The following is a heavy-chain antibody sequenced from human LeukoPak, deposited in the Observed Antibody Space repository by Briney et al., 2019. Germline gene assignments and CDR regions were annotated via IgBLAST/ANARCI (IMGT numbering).Heavy chain of an antibody. Sequence: PGGSLRLSCAASGFTFSSYGMHWVRQAPGKGLEWVAFIRYDGSNKYYADSVKGRFTISRDNSKNTLYLQMNSLRAEDTAVYYCAKKGDSSGYYYDYWGQGTLVTVSS. CDR1: GFTFSSYG. CDR3: AKKGDSSGYYYDY. V-gene: IGHV3-30*02. D-gene: IGHD3-22*01. CDR2: IRYDGSNK. J-gene: IGHJ4*02.